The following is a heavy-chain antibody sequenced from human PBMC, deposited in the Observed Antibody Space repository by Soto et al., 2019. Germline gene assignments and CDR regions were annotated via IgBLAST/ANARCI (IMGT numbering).Heavy chain of an antibody. CDR3: SRQASDFWSGKPQYYMDV. V-gene: IGHV3-73*01. CDR2: IRSKGNNYAT. CDR1: GFTFSGSA. D-gene: IGHD3-3*01. Sequence: EVQLVESGGGLVQPGGSLKLSCAASGFTFSGSARHWVRQASGKGLEWVGRIRSKGNNYATAYGASLKGRFTISRDDSKNTAYLQMNSLNTEDTAVYYCSRQASDFWSGKPQYYMDVWGKGTTVTASS. J-gene: IGHJ6*03.